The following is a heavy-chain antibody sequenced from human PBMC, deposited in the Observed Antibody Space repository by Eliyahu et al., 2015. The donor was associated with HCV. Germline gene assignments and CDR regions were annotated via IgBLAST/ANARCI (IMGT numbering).Heavy chain of an antibody. D-gene: IGHD4-17*01. CDR3: ARDRLTTVTDNWFDP. V-gene: IGHV3-74*01. CDR2: INSDGSST. Sequence: EVQLVESGGGLVQPGGSLRLSCAASGFTFSSYWMHWVRQAPGKGLVWVSRINSDGSSTSYADSVKGRFTISRDNAKNTLYLQMNSLRAEDTAVYYCARDRLTTVTDNWFDPWGQGTLVTVSS. J-gene: IGHJ5*02. CDR1: GFTFSSYW.